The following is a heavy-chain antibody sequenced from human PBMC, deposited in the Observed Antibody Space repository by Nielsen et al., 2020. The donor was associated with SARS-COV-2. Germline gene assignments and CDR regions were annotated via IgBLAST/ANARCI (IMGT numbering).Heavy chain of an antibody. J-gene: IGHJ6*02. CDR3: VKRRAVFMLTFGGEGAMDV. CDR2: ISYEGSKK. CDR1: GFTFNNYG. Sequence: GESLKISCAASGFTFNNYGFYWVRQAPGKGLEWVASISYEGSKKYYADSLTGRFTVSRDTSKNTVYLQMNSLSVEDTAVYHCVKRRAVFMLTFGGEGAMDVWGQGTTVSVSS. D-gene: IGHD3-16*01. V-gene: IGHV3-30*18.